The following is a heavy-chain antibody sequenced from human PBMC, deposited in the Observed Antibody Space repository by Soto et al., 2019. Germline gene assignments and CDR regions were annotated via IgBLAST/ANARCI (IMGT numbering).Heavy chain of an antibody. CDR2: ISSSSSYI. Sequence: GGSLRLSCAASGFTFSSYSMNWVRQAPGKGLEWVSSISSSSSYIYYADSVKGRFTISRDNAKNSLYLQMNSLRAEDTAVYYCASSLGRRAHYWGQGTLVTVSS. J-gene: IGHJ4*02. CDR3: ASSLGRRAHY. CDR1: GFTFSSYS. D-gene: IGHD3-16*02. V-gene: IGHV3-21*01.